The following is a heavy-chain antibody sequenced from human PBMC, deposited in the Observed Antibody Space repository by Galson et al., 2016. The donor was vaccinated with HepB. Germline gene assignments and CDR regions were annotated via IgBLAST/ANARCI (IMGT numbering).Heavy chain of an antibody. V-gene: IGHV4-34*01. CDR1: GGSFSGYY. Sequence: SETLSLTCAVSGGSFSGYYWSWIRQTPGKGLEWIGGINHGGSTYYNPSLKRRVTVSVDTSKKQFSLNLTSVTAADTAVYYCARGSNSFGSGSYIAFEVWGQGTMVTVSA. CDR3: ARGSNSFGSGSYIAFEV. CDR2: INHGGST. J-gene: IGHJ3*01. D-gene: IGHD1-26*01.